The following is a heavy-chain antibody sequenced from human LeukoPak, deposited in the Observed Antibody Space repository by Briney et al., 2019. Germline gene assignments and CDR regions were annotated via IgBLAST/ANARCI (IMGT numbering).Heavy chain of an antibody. CDR1: GFTFSSYS. V-gene: IGHV3-21*01. J-gene: IGHJ4*02. CDR2: ISSSSSYI. CDR3: ARVLRGSYDYVWGSYRDIAGTVFEEYYFDY. Sequence: TGGSLRLSCAASGFTFSSYSMNWVRQAPGKGLEWVSSISSSSSYIYYADSVKGRFTISRDNAKNSLYLQMNSLRAEDTAVYYCARVLRGSYDYVWGSYRDIAGTVFEEYYFDYWGQGTLVTVSS. D-gene: IGHD3-16*02.